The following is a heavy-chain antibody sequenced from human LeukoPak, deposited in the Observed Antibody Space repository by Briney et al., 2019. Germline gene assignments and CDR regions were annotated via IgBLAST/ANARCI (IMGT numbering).Heavy chain of an antibody. J-gene: IGHJ3*02. CDR1: GFTFSSYD. V-gene: IGHV3-13*01. D-gene: IGHD1-26*01. CDR3: ARGIVGATTSNAFDI. Sequence: GGSLRLSCAASGFTFSSYDMHWVRQAPGKGLEWVSAIGTAGDTYYPGSVKGRFTISRENAKNSLYLQMNSLRAGDTAVYYCARGIVGATTSNAFDIWGQGTMVTVSS. CDR2: IGTAGDT.